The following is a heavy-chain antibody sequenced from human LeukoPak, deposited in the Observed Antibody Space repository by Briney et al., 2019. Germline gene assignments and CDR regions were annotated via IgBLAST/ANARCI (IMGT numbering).Heavy chain of an antibody. V-gene: IGHV3-30*18. CDR2: ISYDGSNK. J-gene: IGHJ4*02. CDR3: AKERSVMDDYVWGSYPHTEY. Sequence: GGSLRLSCAASGFTFSSYGMHWVRQAPGKGLEWVAVISYDGSNKYYADSVKGRFTISRDNSKNTLYLQMNSLRAEDTAVYYCAKERSVMDDYVWGSYPHTEYWGQGTLVTVSS. CDR1: GFTFSSYG. D-gene: IGHD3-16*02.